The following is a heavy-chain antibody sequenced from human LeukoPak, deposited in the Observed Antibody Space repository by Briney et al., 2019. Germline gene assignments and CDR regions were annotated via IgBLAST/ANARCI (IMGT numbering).Heavy chain of an antibody. CDR3: ADSSGWITTFDY. Sequence: PGGSLRLSCAASGFTFSSYAMSWVRQAPGKGLEWVSAISGSGGSTYYADSVKGRFTISRDNSKNTLYLQTNSLRAEDTAVYYCADSSGWITTFDYWGQGTLVTVSS. D-gene: IGHD6-19*01. V-gene: IGHV3-23*01. CDR1: GFTFSSYA. CDR2: ISGSGGST. J-gene: IGHJ4*02.